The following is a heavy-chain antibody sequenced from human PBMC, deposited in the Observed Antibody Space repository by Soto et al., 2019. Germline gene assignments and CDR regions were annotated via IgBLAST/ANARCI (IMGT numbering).Heavy chain of an antibody. V-gene: IGHV3-23*01. J-gene: IGHJ4*02. Sequence: EVQLLESGGGLVQPGGSLRLSCAASGFTFSSYAMSWVRQAPGKGLEWVSGISSNGGSTYYADSVKGRFTISRDNSEKPLFLQMNSLRAEDTAVYYCAKKYCSGGRCYGVDYWGQGTLVTVSS. CDR3: AKKYCSGGRCYGVDY. D-gene: IGHD2-15*01. CDR1: GFTFSSYA. CDR2: ISSNGGST.